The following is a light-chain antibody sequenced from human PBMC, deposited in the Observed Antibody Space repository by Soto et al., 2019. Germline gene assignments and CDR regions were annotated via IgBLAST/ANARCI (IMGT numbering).Light chain of an antibody. Sequence: DIQMTQSPSSLSASVGDRVTITCRTSQSISTYLSWFQQKPGEAPRLLMYSASSLPSGVPSRFIGSGSGTDFPLTISSLQPEDFATDYCQQNYSPPLSFGGGTKVEV. CDR3: QQNYSPPLS. V-gene: IGKV1-39*01. CDR2: SAS. J-gene: IGKJ4*01. CDR1: QSISTY.